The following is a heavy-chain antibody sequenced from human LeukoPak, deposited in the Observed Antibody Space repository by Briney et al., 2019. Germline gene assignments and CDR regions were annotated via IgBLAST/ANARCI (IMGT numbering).Heavy chain of an antibody. D-gene: IGHD6-6*01. V-gene: IGHV4-34*01. CDR3: ARRSTAARTYFDY. Sequence: SETLSXTCAVYGGSFSGYYWSWIRQPPGKGLEWIGEINHSGSTNYNPSLKSRVTISVDTSKNQFSLKLSSVTAADTAVYYCARRSTAARTYFDYWGQGTLVTVSS. CDR1: GGSFSGYY. J-gene: IGHJ4*02. CDR2: INHSGST.